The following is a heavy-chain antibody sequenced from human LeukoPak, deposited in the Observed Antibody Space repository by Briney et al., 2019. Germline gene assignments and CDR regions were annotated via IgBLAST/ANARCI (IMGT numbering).Heavy chain of an antibody. V-gene: IGHV4-39*01. CDR2: IYYSGST. J-gene: IGHJ2*01. CDR3: ARQGAEEITMIVVVTNPDYWYFDL. CDR1: GGSISSSSYY. D-gene: IGHD3-22*01. Sequence: SETLSLTCTVSGGSISSSSYYWGWIRQPPGKGLEWIGSIYYSGSTYYNPSLKSRVTISVDTSKNQFSLKLSSVTAADTAVYYCARQGAEEITMIVVVTNPDYWYFDLWGRGTLVTVSS.